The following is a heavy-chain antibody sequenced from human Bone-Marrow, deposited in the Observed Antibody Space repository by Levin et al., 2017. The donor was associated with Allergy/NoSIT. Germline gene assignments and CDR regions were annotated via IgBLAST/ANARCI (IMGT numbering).Heavy chain of an antibody. Sequence: GESLKISCAASGFTFSSYAMHWVRQAPGKGLEWVAVISYDGSNKYYADSVKGRFTISRDNSKNTLYLQMNSLRAEDTAVYYCARDYRQPEALDSLPPGYWGQGTLVTVSS. D-gene: IGHD1-14*01. CDR2: ISYDGSNK. CDR3: ARDYRQPEALDSLPPGY. J-gene: IGHJ4*02. V-gene: IGHV3-30*04. CDR1: GFTFSSYA.